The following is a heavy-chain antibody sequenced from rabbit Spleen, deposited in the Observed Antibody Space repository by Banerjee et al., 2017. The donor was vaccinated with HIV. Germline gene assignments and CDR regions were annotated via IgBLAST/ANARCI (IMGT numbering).Heavy chain of an antibody. J-gene: IGHJ4*01. CDR2: IYAGSSGRT. D-gene: IGHD1-1*01. Sequence: QEQLVESGGDLVQPGASLTLTCKASGFTLRSYWMCWVRQAPGKGLEWIACIYAGSSGRTFYERWAKRRLNAAGDKDQATVDLPMYSLTAADPATYYCAREDVSGSYTLWDPGTLVTIS. CDR1: GFTLRSYW. V-gene: IGHV1S45*01. CDR3: AREDVSGSYTL.